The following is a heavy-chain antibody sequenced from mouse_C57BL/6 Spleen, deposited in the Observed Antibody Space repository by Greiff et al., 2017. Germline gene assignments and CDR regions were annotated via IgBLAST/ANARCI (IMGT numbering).Heavy chain of an antibody. CDR3: ARDGYYWFAY. D-gene: IGHD2-3*01. CDR2: ISDGGSYT. CDR1: GFTFSSYA. J-gene: IGHJ3*01. Sequence: EVQRVESGGGLVKPGGSLKLSCAASGFTFSSYAMSWVRQTPEKRLEWVATISDGGSYTYYPDNVKGRFTISRDNAKNNLYLQMSHLKSEDTAMYYCARDGYYWFAYWGQGTLVTVSA. V-gene: IGHV5-4*01.